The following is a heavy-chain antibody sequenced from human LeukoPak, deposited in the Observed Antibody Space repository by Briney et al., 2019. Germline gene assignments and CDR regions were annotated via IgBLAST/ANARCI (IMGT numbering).Heavy chain of an antibody. D-gene: IGHD6-6*01. J-gene: IGHJ4*02. V-gene: IGHV4-30-4*07. CDR1: GGSISSGGYS. CDR2: IYYSGST. CDR3: ARAKFSSSTDY. Sequence: KPSQTLSLTCAVSGGSISSGGYSWSWIRQPPGKGLEWTGYIYYSGSTYYNPSLKSRVTISVDTSKNQFSLKLSSVTAADTAVYYCARAKFSSSTDYWGQGTLVTVSS.